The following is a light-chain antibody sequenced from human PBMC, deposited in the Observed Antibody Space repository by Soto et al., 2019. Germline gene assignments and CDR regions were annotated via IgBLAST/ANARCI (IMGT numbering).Light chain of an antibody. CDR2: DAS. J-gene: IGKJ5*01. V-gene: IGKV3D-11*02. CDR1: QTINTY. CDR3: QQRRSWQVT. Sequence: ENVLTQSPATLSLSPGEGATLSCRASQTINTYLAWYQQKPGQAPRLLIYDASKRATRIPARFSGSGSGTNFTLTISSLEPEDFAVYYCQQRRSWQVTFGQGTRLENK.